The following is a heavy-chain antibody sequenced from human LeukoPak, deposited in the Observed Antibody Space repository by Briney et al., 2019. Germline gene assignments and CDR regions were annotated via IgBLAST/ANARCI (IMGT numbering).Heavy chain of an antibody. CDR3: ARAPGTADRFDY. D-gene: IGHD3-10*01. Sequence: SQTLSLTCAVSGGSISSGGYSWSWIRQPPGKGLEWIGYIYHSGSTYYNPSLKSRVTISVDRSKNQFSLKLSSVTAADTAVYYCARAPGTADRFDYWGRGTLVTVSS. V-gene: IGHV4-30-2*01. CDR2: IYHSGST. J-gene: IGHJ4*02. CDR1: GGSISSGGYS.